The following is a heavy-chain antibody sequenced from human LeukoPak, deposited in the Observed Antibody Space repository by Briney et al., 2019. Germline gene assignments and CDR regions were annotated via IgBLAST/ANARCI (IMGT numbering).Heavy chain of an antibody. J-gene: IGHJ4*02. CDR2: ISGSGGST. D-gene: IGHD3-9*01. CDR3: GKGDYDILTGYYSD. V-gene: IGHV3-23*01. Sequence: GGSLRLSCAASGFTFSSYAMNWVRQAPGNGLEWVSAISGSGGSTYYADSVKGRFTISRDNSKNTLYLQMNSLRAEDTAVYYCGKGDYDILTGYYSDWGQGTLVTVSS. CDR1: GFTFSSYA.